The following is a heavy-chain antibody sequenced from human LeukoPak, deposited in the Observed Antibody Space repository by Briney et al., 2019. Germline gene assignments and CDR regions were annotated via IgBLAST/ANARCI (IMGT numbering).Heavy chain of an antibody. CDR2: IYPADSDT. V-gene: IGHV5-51*01. CDR1: GYSFTSYW. Sequence: GESLQISCKGSGYSFTSYWIGWVRQLPGKGLEWMGIIYPADSDTRYSPSFQGQVTISADKSISTAYLQWNSLKASDTAMYYCARQGSHYDFWSGYSHDFEYWGQGSLVTVSS. J-gene: IGHJ4*02. CDR3: ARQGSHYDFWSGYSHDFEY. D-gene: IGHD3-3*01.